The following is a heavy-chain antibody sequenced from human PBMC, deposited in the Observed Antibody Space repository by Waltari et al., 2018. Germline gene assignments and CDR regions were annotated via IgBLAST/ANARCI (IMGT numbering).Heavy chain of an antibody. V-gene: IGHV4-34*01. Sequence: QVQLQQWGAGLLKPSETLSLTCAVYGGSFSGYYWSWIRQPPGKGLEWIGEINHSGSTNYNPSLKSLVTISVDTSKNQFSLKLSSVTAADTAVYYCASGEPWGVDAFDIWGQGTMVTVSS. CDR3: ASGEPWGVDAFDI. J-gene: IGHJ3*02. CDR2: INHSGST. CDR1: GGSFSGYY. D-gene: IGHD3-10*01.